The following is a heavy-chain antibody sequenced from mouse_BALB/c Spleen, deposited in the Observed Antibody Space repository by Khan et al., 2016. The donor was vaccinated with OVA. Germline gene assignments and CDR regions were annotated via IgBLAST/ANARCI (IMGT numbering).Heavy chain of an antibody. CDR1: GYTFTSYW. Sequence: QMQLEESGAELAKPGASVKMSCNASGYTFTSYWMHWIKQRPGQGLEWIGYINPTSGYTDYNQKFKDKATLTADKSSSTAYMQLSSLTSDDSAVYYCARDRIDYWGQGTALTVSS. J-gene: IGHJ2*01. CDR2: INPTSGYT. V-gene: IGHV1-7*01. CDR3: ARDRIDY.